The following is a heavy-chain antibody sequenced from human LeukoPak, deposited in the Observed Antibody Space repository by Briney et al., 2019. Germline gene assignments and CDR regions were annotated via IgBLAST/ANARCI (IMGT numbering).Heavy chain of an antibody. V-gene: IGHV3-23*01. CDR3: AKRQGSSASCYDY. J-gene: IGHJ4*02. CDR1: GLTVTNAW. Sequence: GGSLRLSCAASGLTVTNAWMNWVRQAPGKGLEWVSVIRGSGVSTYYADSVKGRFTISRDNSTNTLYLQMNNLRAEDTAIYYCAKRQGSSASCYDYWGQGTLVTVSS. D-gene: IGHD2-2*01. CDR2: IRGSGVST.